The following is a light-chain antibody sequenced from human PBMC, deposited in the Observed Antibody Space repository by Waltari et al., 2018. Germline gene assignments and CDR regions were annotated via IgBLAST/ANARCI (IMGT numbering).Light chain of an antibody. Sequence: QSVLTQPPSVSGAPGQRVTISCSGSTSNIGAPYDVHRYQQHPGTATKLLIFANVPRPSGVPARFSGSKSGTSASLATTGLQAEDEADYYCQSYDRRLEVIFGGGTKLAVL. CDR3: QSYDRRLEVI. J-gene: IGLJ2*01. CDR1: TSNIGAPYD. V-gene: IGLV1-40*01. CDR2: ANV.